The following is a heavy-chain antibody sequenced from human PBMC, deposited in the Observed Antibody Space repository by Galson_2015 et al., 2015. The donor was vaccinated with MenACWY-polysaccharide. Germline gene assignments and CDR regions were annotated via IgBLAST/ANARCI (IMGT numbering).Heavy chain of an antibody. V-gene: IGHV3-30*18. CDR3: AKPAYRRGGSGWLDYFDY. CDR1: GFTFSSYG. D-gene: IGHD6-19*01. J-gene: IGHJ4*02. Sequence: SLRLSCAASGFTFSSYGMHWVRQAPGKGLEWVAVISYDGSNKYYADSVKGRFTISRDNSKNTLYLQMNSLRAEDTAVYYCAKPAYRRGGSGWLDYFDYWGQGTLVTVSS. CDR2: ISYDGSNK.